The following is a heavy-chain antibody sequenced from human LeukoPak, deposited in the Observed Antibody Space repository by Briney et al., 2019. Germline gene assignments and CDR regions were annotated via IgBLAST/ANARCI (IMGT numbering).Heavy chain of an antibody. D-gene: IGHD2/OR15-2a*01. V-gene: IGHV4-59*12. CDR2: IYYSGST. CDR1: GGSISSYY. J-gene: IGHJ1*01. CDR3: ARVGLPLMGTASFQH. Sequence: NSSETLPLTCTVSGGSISSYYWSWIRQPPGKGLEWIGYIYYSGSTNYNPSLKSRVTISVDTSKNQFSLRLSSVTAADTAVYYCARVGLPLMGTASFQHWGQGTLVTVSS.